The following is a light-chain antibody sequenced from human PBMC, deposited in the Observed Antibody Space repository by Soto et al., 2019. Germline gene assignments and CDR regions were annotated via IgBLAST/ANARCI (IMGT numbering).Light chain of an antibody. CDR3: SSYTSSSTLVV. Sequence: QSALTQPASVSGSPGQSITISCTGTSSDVGGYNYVSWYQQHPGKAPKLMIYEVRNRPSGVSNRFSGSKSGNTASLTISGLQAEDEADYYRSSYTSSSTLVVFGGGTKLSVL. CDR1: SSDVGGYNY. J-gene: IGLJ2*01. V-gene: IGLV2-14*01. CDR2: EVR.